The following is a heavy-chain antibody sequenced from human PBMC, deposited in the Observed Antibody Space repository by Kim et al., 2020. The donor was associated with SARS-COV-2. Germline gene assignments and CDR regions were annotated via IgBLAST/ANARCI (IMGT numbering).Heavy chain of an antibody. Sequence: SETLSLTCTVSGGSISSSSYYWGWIRQPPGKGLEWIGSIYYSGSTYYNPSLKSRVTISVDTSKNQFSLKLSSVTAADTAVYYCARNEWLVDYWGQGTLVTVSS. CDR2: IYYSGST. D-gene: IGHD6-19*01. V-gene: IGHV4-39*07. CDR1: GGSISSSSYY. CDR3: ARNEWLVDY. J-gene: IGHJ4*02.